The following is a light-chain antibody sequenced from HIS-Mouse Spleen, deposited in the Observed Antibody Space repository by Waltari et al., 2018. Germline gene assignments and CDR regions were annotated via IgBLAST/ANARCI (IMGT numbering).Light chain of an antibody. CDR2: AAS. CDR3: QQYYSFPYT. Sequence: IWMTQSPSLLSASTADSVTISCRMSQGIISYFAWYQQKPGKAPELLIYAASTLQSGVPSRFSGSGSGTDFTLTISCLQSEDFATYYCQQYYSFPYTFGQGTKLEIK. CDR1: QGIISY. J-gene: IGKJ2*01. V-gene: IGKV1D-8*02.